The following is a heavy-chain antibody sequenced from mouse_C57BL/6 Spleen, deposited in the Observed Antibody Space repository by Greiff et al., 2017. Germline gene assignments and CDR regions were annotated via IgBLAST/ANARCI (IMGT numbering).Heavy chain of an antibody. CDR3: AIYDYDEGYAMDY. Sequence: VQLQQPGAELVKPGASVKLSCKASGYTFTSYWMHWVKQRPGQGLEWIGMIHPNSGSTNYNEKFKSKATLTVDKSSSTAYMQLSSLTSEDSAVYYCAIYDYDEGYAMDYGGQGTSVTVSS. V-gene: IGHV1-64*01. J-gene: IGHJ4*01. CDR2: IHPNSGST. D-gene: IGHD2-4*01. CDR1: GYTFTSYW.